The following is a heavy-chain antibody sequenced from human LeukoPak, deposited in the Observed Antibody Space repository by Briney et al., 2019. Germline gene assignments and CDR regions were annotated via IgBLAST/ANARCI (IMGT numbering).Heavy chain of an antibody. CDR1: GASFRSGGQY. Sequence: PSETLSLTCTLSGASFRSGGQYWGWIRQTPGKGLEWIVDIFYNGKTNYNPSLKSRVTISLDTSRSQFSLRLSSVTASDTGVYYCARIFDVWGRGTLVTVSS. CDR3: ARIFDV. V-gene: IGHV4-61*08. CDR2: IFYNGKT. J-gene: IGHJ4*02.